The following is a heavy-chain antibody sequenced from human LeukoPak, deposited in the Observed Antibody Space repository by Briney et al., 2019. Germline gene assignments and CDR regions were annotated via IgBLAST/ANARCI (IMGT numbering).Heavy chain of an antibody. V-gene: IGHV3-73*01. Sequence: GGSPRLSCAASGFTFSGSSMHWVRQASGKGLEWVGRVRNKVNNYATAYAASLKGRFTISRDDSKNTAYLQMNSLETEDTAVYYCTRALYYYDSSGYYGSFDYWGQGTLVTVSS. D-gene: IGHD3-22*01. CDR2: VRNKVNNYAT. CDR1: GFTFSGSS. CDR3: TRALYYYDSSGYYGSFDY. J-gene: IGHJ4*02.